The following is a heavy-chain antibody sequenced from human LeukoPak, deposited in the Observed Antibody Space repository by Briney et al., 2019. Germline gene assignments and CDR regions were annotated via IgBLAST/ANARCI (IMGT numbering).Heavy chain of an antibody. J-gene: IGHJ4*02. CDR2: IKQDGSEK. D-gene: IGHD1-1*01. Sequence: AGSLRLSCAASGFXFSSYWMSWVRQPPGKGLEWVALIKQDGSEKNYVDPMRGRFTISRDNAKNSVYLQMSSLRADDTSLYYCARDGTPFDSWGQGTLVTVSS. CDR3: ARDGTPFDS. CDR1: GFXFSSYW. V-gene: IGHV3-7*01.